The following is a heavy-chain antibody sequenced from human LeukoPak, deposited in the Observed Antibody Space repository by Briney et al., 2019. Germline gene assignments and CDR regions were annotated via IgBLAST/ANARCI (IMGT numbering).Heavy chain of an antibody. CDR3: ARHRVGTGGPGYFDY. J-gene: IGHJ4*02. CDR2: IYYSGST. D-gene: IGHD2-8*02. V-gene: IGHV4-39*01. CDR1: GGSISRNSYY. Sequence: SETLSLTCTVSGGSISRNSYYWGWIRQPPGKGLEWIGYIYYSGSTYYNPSLKSRVTISVDTSKNQFSLKLSSVTAADTAVYYCARHRVGTGGPGYFDYRGQGALVTVSS.